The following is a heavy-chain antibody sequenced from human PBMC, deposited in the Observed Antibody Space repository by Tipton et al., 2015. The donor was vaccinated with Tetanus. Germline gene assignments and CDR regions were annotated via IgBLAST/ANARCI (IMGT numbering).Heavy chain of an antibody. J-gene: IGHJ4*02. D-gene: IGHD3-22*01. Sequence: TLSLTCTVSGGSISSDAHYWSWIRQAPGKGLEWLGYISHSGTTNYNPSLMSRVTLSLDTARGQVSLKLTSVTAADAAVYFCARDRRDFAYDSRGFYSPLYYFDNWGQGVRVTVSS. CDR2: ISHSGTT. CDR1: GGSISSDAHY. V-gene: IGHV4-30-4*01. CDR3: ARDRRDFAYDSRGFYSPLYYFDN.